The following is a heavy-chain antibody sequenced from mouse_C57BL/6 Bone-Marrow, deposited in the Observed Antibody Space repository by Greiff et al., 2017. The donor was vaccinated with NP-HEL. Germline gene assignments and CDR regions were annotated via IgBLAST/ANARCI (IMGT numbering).Heavy chain of an antibody. CDR1: GYAFSSSW. CDR2: IYPGDGDT. D-gene: IGHD2-3*01. J-gene: IGHJ1*03. V-gene: IGHV1-82*01. CDR3: ARGNFYDGDPLGDFDV. Sequence: VQLQQSGPELVKPGASVKISCKASGYAFSSSWMNWVKQRPGKGLEWIGRIYPGDGDTNYNGKFKGKATLTADKSSSTDYMQLSRLTSDDSAVYYCARGNFYDGDPLGDFDVWGTGTTVTVSS.